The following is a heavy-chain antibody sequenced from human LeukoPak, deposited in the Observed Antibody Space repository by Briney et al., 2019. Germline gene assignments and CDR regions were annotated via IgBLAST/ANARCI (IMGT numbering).Heavy chain of an antibody. CDR3: SRLRGYSYGYADY. CDR2: ISNSGGTI. D-gene: IGHD5-18*01. J-gene: IGHJ4*02. Sequence: PGGSLRLSCVVSGFTFSSYSMNWVRQAPGKGLEGVSYISNSGGTIDYADSVKGRFTISRDNAKNSLYLQMSSLTAEDTAVYYCSRLRGYSYGYADYWGQGTLVTVSS. CDR1: GFTFSSYS. V-gene: IGHV3-48*04.